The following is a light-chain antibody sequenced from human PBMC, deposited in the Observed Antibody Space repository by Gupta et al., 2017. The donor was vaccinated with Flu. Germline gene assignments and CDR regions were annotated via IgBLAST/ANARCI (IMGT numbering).Light chain of an antibody. Sequence: KGASPCAGSDSNSGNNYVSWYQQPTENAHKLLIYEDNKRPAGIPGRFSVSKSGTAATLGITGRKKGDAADYYCGTVDSSRNDVFGGGTKLTVL. J-gene: IGLJ3*02. CDR1: DSNSGNNY. CDR2: EDN. CDR3: GTVDSSRNDV. V-gene: IGLV1-51*02.